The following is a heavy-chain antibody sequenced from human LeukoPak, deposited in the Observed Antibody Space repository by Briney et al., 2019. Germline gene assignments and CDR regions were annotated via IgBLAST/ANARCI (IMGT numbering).Heavy chain of an antibody. Sequence: PGGSLRLSCAASGFIFSDYYMSWIRQAPGRGLEWVSYIIKSGNTIYYADSVKGRFTISRDNSKNTLYLQMNSLRAEDTAVYYCARGVHDYGDPWLDYWGQGTLVTVSS. V-gene: IGHV3-11*01. CDR2: IIKSGNTI. CDR1: GFIFSDYY. CDR3: ARGVHDYGDPWLDY. J-gene: IGHJ4*02. D-gene: IGHD4-17*01.